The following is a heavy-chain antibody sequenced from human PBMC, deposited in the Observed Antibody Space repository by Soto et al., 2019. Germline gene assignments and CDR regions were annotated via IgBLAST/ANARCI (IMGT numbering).Heavy chain of an antibody. CDR2: MQPSSGRT. J-gene: IGHJ4*02. D-gene: IGHD1-26*01. Sequence: ASVKVSCKASGYSFTSLDINWVRQTTGQGLEWMGWMQPSSGRTGYAQKFQGRVTMTRDASINTAYMELSSLTSDDTAFYYCARGVTAGVDYWGQGTLVTVSS. CDR1: GYSFTSLD. V-gene: IGHV1-8*01. CDR3: ARGVTAGVDY.